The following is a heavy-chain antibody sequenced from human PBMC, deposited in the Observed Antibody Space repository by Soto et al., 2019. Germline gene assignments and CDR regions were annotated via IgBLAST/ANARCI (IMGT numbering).Heavy chain of an antibody. CDR3: ARDDTTGIFDF. D-gene: IGHD3-3*01. CDR1: TGSMRTYY. Sequence: SETLSLTCSVSTGSMRTYYWTWIRQSPGKGLEWIGQISHTGRTKYNPSLERRVTISVDTSRKQFSLKLTSVTAADTALYYCARDDTTGIFDFWGQGTLVTVSS. V-gene: IGHV4-59*01. CDR2: ISHTGRT. J-gene: IGHJ4*02.